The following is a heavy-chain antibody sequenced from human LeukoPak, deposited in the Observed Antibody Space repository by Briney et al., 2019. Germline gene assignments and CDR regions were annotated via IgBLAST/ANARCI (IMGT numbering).Heavy chain of an antibody. D-gene: IGHD5-24*01. CDR3: VRDNAYTFDY. CDR1: GFKFSSYY. J-gene: IGHJ4*01. V-gene: IGHV3-74*01. Sequence: GGSLRLSCAVSGFKFSSYYMNWVRQVPGKGLMWVAHINTNGDSANYADSVKGRFTISRDNAKSTLSLQMSSLRAEDTAIYYCVRDNAYTFDYWGQGTLVTVSS. CDR2: INTNGDSA.